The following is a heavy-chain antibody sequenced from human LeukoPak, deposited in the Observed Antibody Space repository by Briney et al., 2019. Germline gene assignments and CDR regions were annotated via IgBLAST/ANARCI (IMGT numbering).Heavy chain of an antibody. CDR2: TYTSGST. CDR3: AGNYYDSSGYYTPHFQH. J-gene: IGHJ1*01. CDR1: GGSISSGSYY. Sequence: SQTLSLTCTVSGGSISSGSYYWSWIRQPAGKGPEWIGRTYTSGSTNYNPSLKSRVTISVDTSKNQFSLKLSSVTAADTAVYYCAGNYYDSSGYYTPHFQHWGQGTLVTVSS. V-gene: IGHV4-61*02. D-gene: IGHD3-22*01.